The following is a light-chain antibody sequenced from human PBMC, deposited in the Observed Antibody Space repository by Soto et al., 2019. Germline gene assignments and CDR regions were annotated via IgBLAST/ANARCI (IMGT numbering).Light chain of an antibody. J-gene: IGKJ1*01. Sequence: DIQMTQSPSTLSASVGDRVTITCRASQSISSWLAWYQQKPGKAPKLLIYKASSLESGVPSRFSGSGSGTEFTLTISSLQTDDFATYYCQQYNSFPTFGQGTMVEVK. CDR2: KAS. V-gene: IGKV1-5*03. CDR1: QSISSW. CDR3: QQYNSFPT.